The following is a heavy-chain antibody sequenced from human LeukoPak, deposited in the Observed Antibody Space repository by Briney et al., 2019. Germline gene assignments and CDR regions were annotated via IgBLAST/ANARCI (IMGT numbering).Heavy chain of an antibody. V-gene: IGHV3-23*01. CDR1: GFTFSNYA. D-gene: IGHD2-2*01. J-gene: IGHJ5*02. Sequence: PGGSLRLSCAASGFTFSNYAMTWVRQAPGKGLEWVSAISGSGGSTYYADSVKGRFTISRDNSKNTLYLQMNSLRAEDTAVYYCAKDPEYQLHMGHRNWFDPWGQGTLVTVSS. CDR3: AKDPEYQLHMGHRNWFDP. CDR2: ISGSGGST.